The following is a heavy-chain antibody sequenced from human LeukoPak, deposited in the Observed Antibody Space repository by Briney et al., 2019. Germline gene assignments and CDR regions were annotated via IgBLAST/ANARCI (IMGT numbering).Heavy chain of an antibody. CDR1: GFTFRNYY. CDR3: ARVGLLVNGAFDI. CDR2: ISTSSSQK. D-gene: IGHD2-8*01. J-gene: IGHJ3*02. V-gene: IGHV3-21*01. Sequence: GGSLRLSCAASGFTFRNYYMIWVRQARGKGLEWISSISTSSSQKNYADSVKGRFSISRDNANNSLFLQLNSLRGDDTALYYCARVGLLVNGAFDIWGQGTMVTVSS.